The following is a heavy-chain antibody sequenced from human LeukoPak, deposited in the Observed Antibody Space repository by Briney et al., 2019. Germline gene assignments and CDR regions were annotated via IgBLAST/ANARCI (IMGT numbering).Heavy chain of an antibody. CDR1: GDTLSSISVA. J-gene: IGHJ6*02. CDR3: SLARSEYHYGMDV. Sequence: SQTLSLTCALSGDTLSSISVAWNWLRQSPSRGLEWLVRTYYRSKWYYEYAVSVKSRINISPDTSKNQFSLQVTSVTPEDTAVYYCSLARSEYHYGMDVWGQGTTVTVSS. V-gene: IGHV6-1*01. CDR2: TYYRSKWYY.